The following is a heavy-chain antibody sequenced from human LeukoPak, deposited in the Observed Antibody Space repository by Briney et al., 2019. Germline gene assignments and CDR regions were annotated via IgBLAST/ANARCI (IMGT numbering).Heavy chain of an antibody. D-gene: IGHD3-22*01. V-gene: IGHV1-46*01. CDR3: ARDSSYDSSGYAPYYYYMDV. Sequence: GASVKVSCKASGYTFTSYYMHWVRQAPGQGLEWMGIINPSGGSTNYAQKFQGRVTMTRDTSTSTVYMELSSLRSEDTAVCYCARDSSYDSSGYAPYYYYMDVWGKGTTVTISS. CDR1: GYTFTSYY. J-gene: IGHJ6*03. CDR2: INPSGGST.